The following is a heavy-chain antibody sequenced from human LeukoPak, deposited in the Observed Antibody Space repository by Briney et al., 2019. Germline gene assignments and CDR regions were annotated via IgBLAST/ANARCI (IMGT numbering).Heavy chain of an antibody. Sequence: SETLSLTCTVYDDPYRNYYWTWIRQPPGKGLEWIGEINHFGRTNYSPSLKSRLTMSVGASRNQFSLTLTSVTAADTAVYYCARGVQRAALVPPYYFDFWGQGTLVTVSS. CDR3: ARGVQRAALVPPYYFDF. J-gene: IGHJ4*02. V-gene: IGHV4-34*01. CDR2: INHFGRT. CDR1: DDPYRNYY. D-gene: IGHD5-18*01.